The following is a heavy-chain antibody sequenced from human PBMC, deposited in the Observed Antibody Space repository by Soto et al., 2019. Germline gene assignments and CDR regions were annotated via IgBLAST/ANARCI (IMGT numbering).Heavy chain of an antibody. D-gene: IGHD1-26*01. CDR2: ISYDGSNK. CDR1: GFTFSSYG. Sequence: TGGSLRLSCAASGFTFSSYGMHWVRQAPGKGLVWVAVISYDGSNKYYADSVKGRFTISRDNSKNTLYLQMNSLRAEDTAVYYCAKDEYSGSYYLTAKLDYWGQGTLVTVSS. CDR3: AKDEYSGSYYLTAKLDY. J-gene: IGHJ4*02. V-gene: IGHV3-30*18.